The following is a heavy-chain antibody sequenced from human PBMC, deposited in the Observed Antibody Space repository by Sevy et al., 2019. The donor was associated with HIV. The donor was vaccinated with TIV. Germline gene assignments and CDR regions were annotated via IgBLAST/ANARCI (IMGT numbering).Heavy chain of an antibody. CDR3: ANDPVQWERLGYYFDY. Sequence: GGSLRLSCAASGFTFSSYAMSWVRQAPGKGLEWVSAISGSGGSTYYADSVKGRFTISRDNSKNTLYLQMNSLRAEDTAVYYCANDPVQWERLGYYFDYWGQGTLVTVSS. CDR2: ISGSGGST. D-gene: IGHD1-26*01. V-gene: IGHV3-23*01. J-gene: IGHJ4*02. CDR1: GFTFSSYA.